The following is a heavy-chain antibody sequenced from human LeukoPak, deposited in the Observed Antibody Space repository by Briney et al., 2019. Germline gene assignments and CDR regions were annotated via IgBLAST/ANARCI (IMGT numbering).Heavy chain of an antibody. V-gene: IGHV3-21*01. CDR1: GFTLGNYN. D-gene: IGHD3-22*01. CDR2: ISSSSTYI. J-gene: IGHJ4*02. Sequence: GGSLRLSCAASGFTLGNYNMNWVRQAPEKGLEWVSSISSSSTYIYYADSVKGRFTISRDNAKNSLYLQINSLRAEDTALYYCARNPPGAYYDSSGHYPAPFDYWGRGTLVTVSS. CDR3: ARNPPGAYYDSSGHYPAPFDY.